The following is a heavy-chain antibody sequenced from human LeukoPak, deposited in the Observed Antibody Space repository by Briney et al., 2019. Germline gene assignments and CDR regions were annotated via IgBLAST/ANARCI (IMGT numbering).Heavy chain of an antibody. D-gene: IGHD1-26*01. Sequence: GGSLRLSCAASGFTFSSYAMSWVRQAPGEGLEWVSGISGSDSTYYADSVKGRFTISRDNSKNTLYLRMNSLRAEDTAVYYCAKFVGYRSIVGAAYFDYWGQGTLVTVSS. CDR3: AKFVGYRSIVGAAYFDY. J-gene: IGHJ4*02. V-gene: IGHV3-23*01. CDR2: ISGSDST. CDR1: GFTFSSYA.